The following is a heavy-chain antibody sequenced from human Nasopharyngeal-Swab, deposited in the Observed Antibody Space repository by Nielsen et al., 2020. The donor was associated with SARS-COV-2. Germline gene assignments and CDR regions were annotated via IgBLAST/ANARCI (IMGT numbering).Heavy chain of an antibody. V-gene: IGHV3-30-3*01. CDR1: GSTFSSYA. CDR3: ARFNYYDSSGHDAFDI. Sequence: GGSLRLSCAASGSTFSSYAMHWVRQAPGKGLEWVAVISYDGSNKYYADSVKGRFTISRDNSKNTLYLQMNSLRAEDTAVYYCARFNYYDSSGHDAFDIWGQGTMGTVSS. CDR2: ISYDGSNK. J-gene: IGHJ3*02. D-gene: IGHD3-22*01.